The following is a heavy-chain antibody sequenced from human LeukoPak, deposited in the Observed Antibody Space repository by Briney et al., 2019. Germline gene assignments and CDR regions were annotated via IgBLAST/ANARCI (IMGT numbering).Heavy chain of an antibody. Sequence: GGSLRLSCAASGFTFSSYSMNWVRQAPGKGLEWVAVISYDGTNKYYADSVKGRFTISRDNSKYTVYLEMNSLRVEDTAMYYCSKERPEEYYGSGSYFDYWGQGILVTVSS. CDR2: ISYDGTNK. CDR1: GFTFSSYS. D-gene: IGHD3-10*01. CDR3: SKERPEEYYGSGSYFDY. J-gene: IGHJ4*02. V-gene: IGHV3-30*18.